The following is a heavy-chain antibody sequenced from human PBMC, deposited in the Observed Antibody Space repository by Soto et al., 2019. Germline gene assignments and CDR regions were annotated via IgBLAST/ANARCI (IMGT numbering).Heavy chain of an antibody. Sequence: QLQLQESGSGLVKPSQTLSLTCAVSGDSLTSGPYSWSWIRQPPGKGLEWIGYIYHSGSTYYTPSLRSRGFMSVDRSKNQFSLHLSSVTAADTAMYFCARRGACGYYFYVWGQGALVTVAS. D-gene: IGHD5-12*01. V-gene: IGHV4-30-2*01. CDR2: IYHSGST. J-gene: IGHJ4*02. CDR1: GDSLTSGPYS. CDR3: ARRGACGYYFYV.